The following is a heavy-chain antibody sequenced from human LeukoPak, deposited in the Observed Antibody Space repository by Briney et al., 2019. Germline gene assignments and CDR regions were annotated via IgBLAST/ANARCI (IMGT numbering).Heavy chain of an antibody. Sequence: GESLKISRKGSGYSFTSYWNGWVHQMPGKGLGCMSIIYPGDSDTRYSPSFQRQVTISADKSISTAYLQWSSLKASDTAMYYCARGLVGVTTKIFDYWGQGTLVTVSS. J-gene: IGHJ4*02. CDR2: IYPGDSDT. V-gene: IGHV5-51*07. CDR3: ARGLVGVTTKIFDY. D-gene: IGHD4-11*01. CDR1: GYSFTSYW.